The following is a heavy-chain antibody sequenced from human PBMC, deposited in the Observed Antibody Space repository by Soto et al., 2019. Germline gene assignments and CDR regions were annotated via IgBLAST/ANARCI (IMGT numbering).Heavy chain of an antibody. D-gene: IGHD3-10*01. Sequence: QVQLVQSGAEVKKPGASVKVSCKASGYSFTTYYMHWVRQAPRQGLEWMGIINPSGGNTNYAQKFQGRVTLTRDTSTSTSYMELSSPRSEDMAVYDWARGLMIRGGYSPVDYWGQGTLVTVSS. CDR3: ARGLMIRGGYSPVDY. CDR1: GYSFTTYY. V-gene: IGHV1-46*03. J-gene: IGHJ4*02. CDR2: INPSGGNT.